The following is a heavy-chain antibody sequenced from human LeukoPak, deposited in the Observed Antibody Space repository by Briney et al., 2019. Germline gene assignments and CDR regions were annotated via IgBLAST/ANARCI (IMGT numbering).Heavy chain of an antibody. CDR3: AHTRKIQWRYYYYMDV. CDR1: GFSLSTSGVG. Sequence: SGPTLVKPTQTLTLTCTFSGFSLSTSGVGVGWIRQPPGKALEWLALIYWNDDKRYSPSLKSRLTITKDTSKNQVVLTMTNMDPVDTATYYCAHTRKIQWRYYYYMDVWGKGTTVTVSS. D-gene: IGHD5-12*01. V-gene: IGHV2-5*01. J-gene: IGHJ6*03. CDR2: IYWNDDK.